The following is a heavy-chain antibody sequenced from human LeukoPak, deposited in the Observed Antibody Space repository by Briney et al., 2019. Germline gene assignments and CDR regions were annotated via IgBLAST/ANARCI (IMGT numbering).Heavy chain of an antibody. CDR1: GFTFSSYS. CDR3: ARDYSYGFLN. CDR2: ISGSSRPI. V-gene: IGHV3-48*01. D-gene: IGHD5-18*01. J-gene: IGHJ4*02. Sequence: TGGSLRLSCAASGFTFSSYSMNWVRQAPGRGLEWVSYISGSSRPIYYADSAKGRFTISRDNAKNSLYLQMNSLRAEDTAVYYCARDYSYGFLNWGQGTLVTVSS.